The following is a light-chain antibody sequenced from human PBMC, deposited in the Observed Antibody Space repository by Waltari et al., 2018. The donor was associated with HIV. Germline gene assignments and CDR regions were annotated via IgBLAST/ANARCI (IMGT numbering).Light chain of an antibody. CDR1: SSNIGAPYD. V-gene: IGLV1-40*01. J-gene: IGLJ3*02. Sequence: QSVLTQPPSVSGAPGQRVTISCTGSSSNIGAPYDVHWYQQLPGTVPKLLSYANTSRPTGVPDRFSGSKSGTSASLAITGLQTEDEADYYCQSYDRVSGSWVFGGGTKLTVL. CDR3: QSYDRVSGSWV. CDR2: ANT.